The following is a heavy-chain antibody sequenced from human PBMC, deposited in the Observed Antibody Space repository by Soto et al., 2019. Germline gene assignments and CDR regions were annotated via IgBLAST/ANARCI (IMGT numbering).Heavy chain of an antibody. CDR2: IIPIPGTA. Sequence: QVQLVQSGAEVKKPGSSVKVSCKASGGTFGSYAISWVRQAPGQGLEWMGGIIPIPGTANYAQKFQGRVTIAADESTSTAYMELSSLRYEDTAVYYCATSQGSSTSLHIYYYYYYGLDVWGQGTTVTVSS. CDR1: GGTFGSYA. J-gene: IGHJ6*02. CDR3: ATSQGSSTSLHIYYYYYYGLDV. D-gene: IGHD2-2*01. V-gene: IGHV1-69*01.